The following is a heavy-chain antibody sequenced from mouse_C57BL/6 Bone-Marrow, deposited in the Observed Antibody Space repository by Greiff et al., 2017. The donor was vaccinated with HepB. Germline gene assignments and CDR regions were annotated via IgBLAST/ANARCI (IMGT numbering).Heavy chain of an antibody. Sequence: VKLVESGPGLVAPSQSLSITCTVSGFSLTSYGVHWVRQPPGKGLEWLVVIWSDGSTTYNSALKSRLSISKDNSKSQVFVKMNSLQTDDTAMYYCARRNGYYGAMDYWGQGTSVTVSS. J-gene: IGHJ4*01. CDR2: IWSDGST. CDR1: GFSLTSYG. D-gene: IGHD2-3*01. V-gene: IGHV2-6*03. CDR3: ARRNGYYGAMDY.